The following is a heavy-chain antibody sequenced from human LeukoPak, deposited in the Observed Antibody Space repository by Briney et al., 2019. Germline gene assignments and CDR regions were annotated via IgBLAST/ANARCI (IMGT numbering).Heavy chain of an antibody. J-gene: IGHJ4*02. CDR2: ISDSSTTI. D-gene: IGHD3-3*01. CDR1: GFTFSSYN. Sequence: QPGGSLRLSCAASGFTFSSYNMNWVRQAPGKGLEWVSYISDSSTTIYYADSVKGRFTISRDNAKNSLYLQMNSLRAEDTAVYYCARASFWSGWYYWGQGTLVTVSS. V-gene: IGHV3-48*01. CDR3: ARASFWSGWYY.